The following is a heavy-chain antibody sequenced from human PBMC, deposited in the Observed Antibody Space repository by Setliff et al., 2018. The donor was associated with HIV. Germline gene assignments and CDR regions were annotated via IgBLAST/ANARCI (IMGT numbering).Heavy chain of an antibody. D-gene: IGHD4-17*01. Sequence: KPSETLSLTCTVSGYSISSGYYWGWIRQPPGKGLEWIGSIYHSGSTYYNPSLKSRVTISVDTSKNQFSLKLSSVTAADTAVYYCARDRRSNGDLDYWGQGTLVTVSS. CDR2: IYHSGST. CDR3: ARDRRSNGDLDY. CDR1: GYSISSGYY. V-gene: IGHV4-38-2*02. J-gene: IGHJ4*02.